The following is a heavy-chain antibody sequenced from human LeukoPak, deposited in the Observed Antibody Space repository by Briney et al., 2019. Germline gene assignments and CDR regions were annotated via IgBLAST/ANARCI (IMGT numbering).Heavy chain of an antibody. J-gene: IGHJ3*02. CDR3: ALSSGSYSLAFDI. D-gene: IGHD1-26*01. CDR1: GYTLTGYY. V-gene: IGHV1-2*04. CDR2: INPNSGGT. Sequence: ASVKVSCKASGYTLTGYYMHWVRQAPGQGLEWMGWINPNSGGTNYAQKFQGWVTMTRDTSISTTYMELSRLRSDDTAVYYCALSSGSYSLAFDIWGQGTMVTVSS.